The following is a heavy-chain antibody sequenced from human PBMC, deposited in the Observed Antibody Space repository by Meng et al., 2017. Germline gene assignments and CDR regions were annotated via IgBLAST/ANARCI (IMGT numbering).Heavy chain of an antibody. CDR3: ARGYDFWSGQYYFDY. V-gene: IGHV4-59*01. Sequence: VQPQEAGPGRVKPSETLSLTCTVSGGSISSYYWSWIRQPPGKGLEWIGYIYYSGSTNYNPSLKSRVTISVDTSKNQFSLKLSSVTAADTAVYYCARGYDFWSGQYYFDYWGQGTLVTVSS. CDR1: GGSISSYY. J-gene: IGHJ4*02. CDR2: IYYSGST. D-gene: IGHD3-3*01.